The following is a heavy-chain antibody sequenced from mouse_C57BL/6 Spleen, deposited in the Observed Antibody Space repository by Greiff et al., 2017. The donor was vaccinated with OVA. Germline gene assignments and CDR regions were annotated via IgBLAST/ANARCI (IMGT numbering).Heavy chain of an antibody. Sequence: VQLQQSGPELVKPGASVKISCKASGYAFSSSWMNWVKQRPGKGLEWIGRIYPGDGDTNYNGKFKGKATLTADKSSSTAYMQLSSLTSEDSAVYFCARDWDGYDWGQGTTLTVSS. CDR3: ARDWDGYD. V-gene: IGHV1-82*01. CDR2: IYPGDGDT. J-gene: IGHJ2*01. CDR1: GYAFSSSW. D-gene: IGHD1-2*01.